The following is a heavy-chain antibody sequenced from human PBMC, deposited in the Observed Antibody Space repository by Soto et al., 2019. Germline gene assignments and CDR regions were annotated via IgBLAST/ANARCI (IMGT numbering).Heavy chain of an antibody. CDR2: ISSSSSYI. CDR3: ARDDLDPSADYYGSGSQSPYAFDI. CDR1: GFTFSSYS. Sequence: PGGSLRLSCAASGFTFSSYSMNWVRQAPGKGLEWVSSISSSSSYIYYADSVKGRFTISRDNAKNSLYLQMNSLRAEDTAVYYCARDDLDPSADYYGSGSQSPYAFDIWGQGTMVTVSS. D-gene: IGHD3-10*01. V-gene: IGHV3-21*01. J-gene: IGHJ3*02.